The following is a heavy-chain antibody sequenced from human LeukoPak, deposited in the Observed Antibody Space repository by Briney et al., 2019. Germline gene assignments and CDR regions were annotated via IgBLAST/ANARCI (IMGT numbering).Heavy chain of an antibody. D-gene: IGHD1-1*01. Sequence: PSETLSLTCAVYGGSFSTYYWSWIRQSPGKGLEWIAEINHRGDTNYNPSVKSRVTISVDTSKNQFSLKVRSLTAADTAVYYCARGPTISETGYFDFRGQGTLVTVSS. CDR3: ARGPTISETGYFDF. CDR1: GGSFSTYY. CDR2: INHRGDT. J-gene: IGHJ4*03. V-gene: IGHV4-34*01.